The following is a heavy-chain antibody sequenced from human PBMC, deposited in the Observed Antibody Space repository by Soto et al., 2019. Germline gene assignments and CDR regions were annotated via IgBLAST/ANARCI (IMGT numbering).Heavy chain of an antibody. D-gene: IGHD3-22*01. CDR3: AKDEIGVAGNSALDM. CDR2: ISWTGETI. Sequence: EVELVESGGGLVLPGGSLRLSCEASGLNFNNYAMHWVRQAPGKGLEWVSGISWTGETIVYADFVKGRFTISRDKSKSSLYLEMNSLRPEDTALYYCAKDEIGVAGNSALDMWGQGTMVTVSS. CDR1: GLNFNNYA. V-gene: IGHV3-9*01. J-gene: IGHJ3*02.